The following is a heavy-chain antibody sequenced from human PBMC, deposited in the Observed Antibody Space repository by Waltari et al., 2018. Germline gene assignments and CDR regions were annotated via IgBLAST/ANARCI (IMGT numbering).Heavy chain of an antibody. Sequence: EVQLVESGGGLVQPGGSLRLYCAASEFTFRNFWMHWVRQAPGKGLVWVSGIDNTGSKTRYADSVKGRFTISRDNAKTTLYLQMNSLRVEETAVYYCANHRPGGYGMEVWGQGTTVTVSS. J-gene: IGHJ6*01. CDR2: IDNTGSKT. D-gene: IGHD3-22*01. CDR3: ANHRPGGYGMEV. CDR1: EFTFRNFW. V-gene: IGHV3-74*01.